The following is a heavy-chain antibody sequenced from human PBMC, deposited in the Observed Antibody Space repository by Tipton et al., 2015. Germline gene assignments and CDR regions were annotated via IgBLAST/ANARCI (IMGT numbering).Heavy chain of an antibody. V-gene: IGHV3-9*01. Sequence: SLRLSCAASGFSFDDYAMHWVRQAPGKGPEWVSGITWNSGDIEYAASVKGRFTISRDNARNSLYLQMNSLRTEDTALYYCAKDIHFRTLVVIEAFFDYWGQGTLVTVSS. CDR1: GFSFDDYA. CDR3: AKDIHFRTLVVIEAFFDY. J-gene: IGHJ4*02. CDR2: ITWNSGDI. D-gene: IGHD3-22*01.